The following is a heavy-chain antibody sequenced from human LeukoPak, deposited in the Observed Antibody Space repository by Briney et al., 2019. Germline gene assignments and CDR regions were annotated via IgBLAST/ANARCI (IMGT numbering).Heavy chain of an antibody. CDR3: ARDRWDIVVVPAAPLRYFDY. CDR2: ISAYNGNT. D-gene: IGHD2-2*01. CDR1: GYTFTSYG. Sequence: ASVKVPCKASGYTFTSYGISWVRQAPGQGLEWMGWISAYNGNTNYAQKLQDRVTMTTDTSTSTAYMELRSLRSDDTAVYYCARDRWDIVVVPAAPLRYFDYWGQGTLVTVSS. V-gene: IGHV1-18*01. J-gene: IGHJ4*02.